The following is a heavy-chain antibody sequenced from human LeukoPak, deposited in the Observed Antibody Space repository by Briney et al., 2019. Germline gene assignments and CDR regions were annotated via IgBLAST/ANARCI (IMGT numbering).Heavy chain of an antibody. D-gene: IGHD4-17*01. Sequence: GGSLRLSCAASGFTFSTNWMRWVRQTPGKGLVWVSRINSDGSDTSYADSVKGRFTISRDNAKNTLYLQMNSLRVEDTAVYYCARVDYGDYVAAVDIWGQGTLVTVFS. CDR1: GFTFSTNW. J-gene: IGHJ3*02. CDR3: ARVDYGDYVAAVDI. CDR2: INSDGSDT. V-gene: IGHV3-74*01.